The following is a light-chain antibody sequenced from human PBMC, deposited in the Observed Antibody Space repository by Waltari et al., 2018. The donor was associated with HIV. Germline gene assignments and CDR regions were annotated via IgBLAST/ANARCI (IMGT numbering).Light chain of an antibody. CDR2: TAS. CDR3: QQSFSTPYS. CDR1: HTVSNY. V-gene: IGKV1-39*01. J-gene: IGKJ2*01. Sequence: DIQMTQSPSSLSASVGDRVTITCRASHTVSNYLNWYQQRPGKAPKLLIYTASSLETGVPSRFRGSRSGTDFTLTISSLQPEDFATYYCQQSFSTPYSFGQGTKLEI.